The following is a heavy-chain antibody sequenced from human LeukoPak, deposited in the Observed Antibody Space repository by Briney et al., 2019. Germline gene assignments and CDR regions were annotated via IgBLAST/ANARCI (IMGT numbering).Heavy chain of an antibody. CDR3: ARGQVPAARGYNWFDP. D-gene: IGHD2-2*01. CDR2: INARGDT. V-gene: IGHV4-34*01. J-gene: IGHJ5*02. CDR1: GWSSNDYY. Sequence: SETLSLTCAVYGWSSNDYYWNWIRQPPGKGLEWIGEINARGDTNYNPSLKSRVTISVDTSKKQFSLRLTSMIAADTALYSCARGQVPAARGYNWFDPWGQGTLVTVSS.